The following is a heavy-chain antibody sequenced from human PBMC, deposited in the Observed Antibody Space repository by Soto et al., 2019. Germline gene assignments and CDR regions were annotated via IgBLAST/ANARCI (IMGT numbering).Heavy chain of an antibody. V-gene: IGHV2-26*01. CDR3: ARADDSYSVDY. J-gene: IGHJ4*02. CDR2: IFSNDVK. Sequence: QVTLKESGPVLVKPTETLTLTCTVSGFSLINAGLGVSWIRQPPGKTLEWLAHIFSNDVKYYSTSLKSRLTTYRDTSKRQVVLTMNNMDPVDTATYYCARADDSYSVDYWGQGTLVTVSS. D-gene: IGHD1-1*01. CDR1: GFSLINAGLG.